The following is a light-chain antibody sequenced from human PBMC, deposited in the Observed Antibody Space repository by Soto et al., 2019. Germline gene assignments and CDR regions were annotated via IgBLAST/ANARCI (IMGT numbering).Light chain of an antibody. V-gene: IGKV1-39*01. CDR3: QQYVTSSPRT. J-gene: IGKJ1*01. CDR2: GAS. CDR1: QSISRY. Sequence: DIQMTQSPSSLSASVGDRVTITCRASQSISRYLNWYQQKPGKAPKLLIYGASSLQTGVPSRFSGSGSGTDFTLTISSLQPEDFAVYYCQQYVTSSPRTFGQGTKVEIK.